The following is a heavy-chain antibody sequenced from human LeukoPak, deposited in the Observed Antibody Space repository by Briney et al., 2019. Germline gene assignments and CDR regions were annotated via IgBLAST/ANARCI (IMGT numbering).Heavy chain of an antibody. J-gene: IGHJ4*02. CDR2: ISGSGGST. V-gene: IGHV3-23*01. CDR3: ARDFEDYSNALFDY. D-gene: IGHD4-11*01. CDR1: GFTFSSYA. Sequence: GGSLRLSCAASGFTFSSYAMSWVRQAPGKGLEWVSAISGSGGSTYYADSVKGRFTISRDNAKNSVYLQMNSLRAEDTAVYYCARDFEDYSNALFDYWGQGTLVTVSS.